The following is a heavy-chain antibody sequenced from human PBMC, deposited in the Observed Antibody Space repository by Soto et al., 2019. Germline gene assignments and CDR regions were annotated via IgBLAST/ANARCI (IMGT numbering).Heavy chain of an antibody. D-gene: IGHD1-26*01. J-gene: IGHJ6*02. Sequence: SETLSLTCTVSGGSVSSGSYYWSWIRQPPGKGLEWIGYIYYSGSTNYNPSLKSRVTISVDTSKNQFSLKLSSVTAADTAVYYCARQRPTDGRWEFANYYGMDVWGQGTPVTVSS. CDR2: IYYSGST. CDR1: GGSVSSGSYY. CDR3: ARQRPTDGRWEFANYYGMDV. V-gene: IGHV4-61*01.